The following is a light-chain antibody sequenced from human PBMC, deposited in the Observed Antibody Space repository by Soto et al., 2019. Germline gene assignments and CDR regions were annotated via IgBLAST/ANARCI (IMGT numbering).Light chain of an antibody. CDR2: VAS. V-gene: IGKV3-20*01. CDR1: QSVSSSY. CDR3: QQYGGSPFT. Sequence: ESVLTQSPGTLSMSPGERATLSCRASQSVSSSYSSWYHQKPDQAPRLLIYVASRRATGIPDRFSGSGSGTDFTLTISRLEPEDFAVYYCQQYGGSPFTFGAGTKVDIK. J-gene: IGKJ3*01.